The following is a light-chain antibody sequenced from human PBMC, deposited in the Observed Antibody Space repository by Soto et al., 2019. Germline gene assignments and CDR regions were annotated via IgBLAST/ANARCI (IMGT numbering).Light chain of an antibody. Sequence: IVLTQSPCTLSLTPGERATLSCRASQGVSSSYFAWYQQKPGQAPRLLFSDASTRATGIPDRFSGSGSGTDFTLTISRLEAEDFAVYYCQQYGSSPLTFGQGTKVDIK. CDR3: QQYGSSPLT. CDR1: QGVSSSY. CDR2: DAS. J-gene: IGKJ1*01. V-gene: IGKV3-20*01.